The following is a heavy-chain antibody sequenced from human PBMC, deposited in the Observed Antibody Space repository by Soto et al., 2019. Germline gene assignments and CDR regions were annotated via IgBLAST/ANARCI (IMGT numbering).Heavy chain of an antibody. CDR1: GGTFSSYA. D-gene: IGHD3-10*01. J-gene: IGHJ5*02. V-gene: IGHV1-69*13. CDR2: IIPIFGTA. Sequence: SVKVSCKASGGTFSSYAISWVRQAPGQGLEWMGGIIPIFGTANYAQKFQGRVTITADESTSTAYMELSSLRSEDTAVYYYARGVKGSGSGSYQVSWFDPWGQGTLVTVSS. CDR3: ARGVKGSGSGSYQVSWFDP.